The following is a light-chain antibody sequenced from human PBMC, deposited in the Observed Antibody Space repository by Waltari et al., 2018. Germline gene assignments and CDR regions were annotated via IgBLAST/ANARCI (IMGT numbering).Light chain of an antibody. CDR1: TGPVTSGPY. CDR2: DPP. CDR3: LLYYSGPRV. Sequence: QAGVTQDPSLTVSPGGTVTLTCGSRTGPVTSGPYHYWFQQKPGQAPPTLTYDPPNKPSWTPARFSGSLLGGKAALTLSGAQPEDEADYYCLLYYSGPRVFGGGTKLTVL. V-gene: IGLV7-46*01. J-gene: IGLJ2*01.